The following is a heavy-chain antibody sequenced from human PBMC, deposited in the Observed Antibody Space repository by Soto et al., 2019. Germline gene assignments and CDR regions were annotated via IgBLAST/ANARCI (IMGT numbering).Heavy chain of an antibody. CDR2: IYYSGST. CDR1: GGSISSGDYY. D-gene: IGHD4-17*01. V-gene: IGHV4-30-4*01. CDR3: ARGKTTVHDY. Sequence: ASETLSLTCTVSGGSISSGDYYWSWIRQPPGKGLEWIGYIYYSGSTYYNPSLKSRVTISVDTSKNQFSLKLSSVTAADTAVYYCARGKTTVHDYWGQGTLVPSPQ. J-gene: IGHJ4*02.